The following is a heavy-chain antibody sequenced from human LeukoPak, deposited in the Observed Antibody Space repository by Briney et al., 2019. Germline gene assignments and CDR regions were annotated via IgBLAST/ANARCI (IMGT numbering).Heavy chain of an antibody. J-gene: IGHJ4*02. CDR2: IYSGGST. Sequence: GGSLRLSCAASGFTVSSSYMSWVRQAPGKGLEWVSIIYSGGSTFYADSVKGRFTISRDNAKNSLYLQMNSLRAEDTAVYYCARVSSGIWWNFDYWGQGTLVTVSS. CDR3: ARVSSGIWWNFDY. D-gene: IGHD3-10*01. CDR1: GFTVSSSY. V-gene: IGHV3-53*01.